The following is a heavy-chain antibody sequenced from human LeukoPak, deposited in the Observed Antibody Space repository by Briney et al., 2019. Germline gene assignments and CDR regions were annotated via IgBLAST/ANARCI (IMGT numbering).Heavy chain of an antibody. CDR2: ISAYNDNT. CDR3: ARRADRVNWFDP. J-gene: IGHJ5*02. V-gene: IGHV1-18*01. Sequence: ASVKVSCKASGYTFSSYGVSWVRQAPGQGLERMGWISAYNDNTNYAQKFQGRVTMTTDTSTRTAYMELRSLRSDDTAVYYCARRADRVNWFDPWGQGTLVTVSS. D-gene: IGHD3-10*01. CDR1: GYTFSSYG.